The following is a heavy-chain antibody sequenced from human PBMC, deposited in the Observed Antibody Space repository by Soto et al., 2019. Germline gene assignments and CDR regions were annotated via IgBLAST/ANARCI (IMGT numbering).Heavy chain of an antibody. D-gene: IGHD1-26*01. CDR3: ASSAIVGREVNTWFDP. V-gene: IGHV4-59*02. Sequence: SATRSLTCTVSGDSVTGSHWNWFQQPLGKPLEWSGYIYYRGSTNYNPSLKSRLTLSVDTSKNQIFLRLNSVTAADTAVYYCASSAIVGREVNTWFDPWGQGILVTVS. J-gene: IGHJ5*02. CDR2: IYYRGST. CDR1: GDSVTGSH.